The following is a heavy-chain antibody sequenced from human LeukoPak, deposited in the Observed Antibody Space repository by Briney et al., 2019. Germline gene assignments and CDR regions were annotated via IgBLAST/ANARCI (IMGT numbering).Heavy chain of an antibody. Sequence: PSETLSLTCTVSGASITTHYWSWLRQPPGKELEWIAYMTDSETTKNNPSLKSRITLSADTSKNQFSLSLSSVTEADTAVYFCATIKSGYPFGYFDFWGQGILVTVSS. V-gene: IGHV4-59*11. CDR3: ATIKSGYPFGYFDF. J-gene: IGHJ4*02. CDR1: GASITTHY. CDR2: MTDSETT. D-gene: IGHD5-18*01.